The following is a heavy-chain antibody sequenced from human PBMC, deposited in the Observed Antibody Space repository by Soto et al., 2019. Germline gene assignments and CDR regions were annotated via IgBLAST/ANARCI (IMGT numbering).Heavy chain of an antibody. Sequence: GGSLRLSCAASGFTFSSYAMSWVRQAPGKGLEWVSAISGSGGSTYYADSVKGRFTISRDNSKNTLYLQMNSLRAEDTAVYYCAKYRTQYYYYYMDVWGKGTTVTVSS. CDR2: ISGSGGST. J-gene: IGHJ6*03. CDR3: AKYRTQYYYYYMDV. V-gene: IGHV3-23*01. CDR1: GFTFSSYA.